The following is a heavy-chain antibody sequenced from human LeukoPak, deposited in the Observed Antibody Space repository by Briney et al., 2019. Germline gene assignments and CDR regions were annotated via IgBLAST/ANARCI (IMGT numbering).Heavy chain of an antibody. Sequence: ASVKVSCKASGYTFTSYDINWVRQATGQGLEWMGWMNPNSGNTGYAQKFQGRVTITRNTSISTAYMELSSLRSEDTAVYYCARVRGRIIAAAGTYMDVWGKGTTVTVSS. D-gene: IGHD6-13*01. CDR1: GYTFTSYD. V-gene: IGHV1-8*03. CDR3: ARVRGRIIAAAGTYMDV. CDR2: MNPNSGNT. J-gene: IGHJ6*03.